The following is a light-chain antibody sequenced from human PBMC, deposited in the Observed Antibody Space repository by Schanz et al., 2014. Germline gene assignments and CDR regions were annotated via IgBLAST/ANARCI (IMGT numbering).Light chain of an antibody. CDR2: SAS. Sequence: DIQMTQSPSTLSASVGDRVTITCRASEDIRTYLAWYQQKPGKAPRLLIYSASTLQSGVPSRFSGSGSGTDFSLTINSLQPEDFATYFCQQPGSFGGGTKVEIK. J-gene: IGKJ4*01. CDR3: QQPGS. V-gene: IGKV1-9*01. CDR1: EDIRTY.